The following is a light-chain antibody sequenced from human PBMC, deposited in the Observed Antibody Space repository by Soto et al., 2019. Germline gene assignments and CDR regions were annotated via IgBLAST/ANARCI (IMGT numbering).Light chain of an antibody. V-gene: IGLV2-8*01. Sequence: QSALTQPPSVSGSPEQSVTISCTGTSSDVGDYNYVSWYQHQPDKAPKLMIYEVTKRPSGVPDRFSGSKSGNTASLPVSGLQAEDEADYYCSSYAGSNNFGVFGGGTKLTVL. CDR1: SSDVGDYNY. CDR3: SSYAGSNNFGV. CDR2: EVT. J-gene: IGLJ2*01.